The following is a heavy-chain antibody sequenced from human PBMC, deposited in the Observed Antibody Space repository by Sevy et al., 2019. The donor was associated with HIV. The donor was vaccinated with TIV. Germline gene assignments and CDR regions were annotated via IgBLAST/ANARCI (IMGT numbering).Heavy chain of an antibody. CDR1: GFTFSSYD. CDR2: ISSSGSSI. CDR3: TRNGGAFDDGFDP. J-gene: IGHJ5*02. V-gene: IGHV3-48*03. Sequence: GGSLRLSCTASGFTFSSYDMNWVRQAPGKGLEWVSKISSSGSSIYYADSVKGRFTISRDNAKNSLNLQMNSLRAEDTSVYYCTRNGGAFDDGFDPWGQGTLVTVSS. D-gene: IGHD3-10*01.